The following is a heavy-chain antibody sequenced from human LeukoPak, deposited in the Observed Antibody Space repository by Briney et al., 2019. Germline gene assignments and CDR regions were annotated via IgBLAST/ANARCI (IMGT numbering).Heavy chain of an antibody. CDR1: GFTFSIYA. CDR3: AKDLRPHY. J-gene: IGHJ4*02. Sequence: GGSLRLSCAASGFTFSIYAMSWVRQAPGKGLEWVSGVSGCGDTTYYADSVKGRFTISRDNSKNTLYLQMNSLRADDMAVYYCAKDLRPHYWGQGTLVTVSS. CDR2: VSGCGDTT. V-gene: IGHV3-23*01.